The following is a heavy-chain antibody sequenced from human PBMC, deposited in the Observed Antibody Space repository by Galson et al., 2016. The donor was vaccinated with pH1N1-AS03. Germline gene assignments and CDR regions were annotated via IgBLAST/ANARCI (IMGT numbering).Heavy chain of an antibody. V-gene: IGHV3-23*01. Sequence: SLRLSCAASGFTFGSFAMSWVRQAPGKGLEWVSAISGSGNNTYYGDSVKGRLTISRDNSKNTLYLQMNSLRAEDTAVYYCAKDKGLGGGSCYQYWGQGTLVTVSS. J-gene: IGHJ4*02. CDR2: ISGSGNNT. CDR3: AKDKGLGGGSCYQY. CDR1: GFTFGSFA. D-gene: IGHD2-15*01.